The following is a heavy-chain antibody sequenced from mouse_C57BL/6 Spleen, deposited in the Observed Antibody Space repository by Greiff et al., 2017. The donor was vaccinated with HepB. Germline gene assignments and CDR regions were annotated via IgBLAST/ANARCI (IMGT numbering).Heavy chain of an antibody. J-gene: IGHJ3*01. D-gene: IGHD2-3*01. CDR3: TRWGYDGYFWFAY. CDR1: GYTFTDYE. CDR2: IDPETGGT. Sequence: VQLQQSGAELVRPGASVTLSCKASGYTFTDYEMHWVKQTPVHGLEWIGAIDPETGGTAYTQKFKGKAILTADKSSSTAYMELRSLTSEDSAVYYCTRWGYDGYFWFAYWGQGTLVTVSA. V-gene: IGHV1-15*01.